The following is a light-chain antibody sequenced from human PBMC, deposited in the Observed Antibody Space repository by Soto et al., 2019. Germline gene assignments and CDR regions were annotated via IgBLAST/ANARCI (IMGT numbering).Light chain of an antibody. CDR3: QQYANGPLT. V-gene: IGKV3-15*01. CDR2: DSS. Sequence: VMQPSPAVLSVSPGEGATLSCWARRVIGSTLAWYQQKPGQTPRLLIYDSSTRAAGVPARFSGSGSETDFTLTINSLQSEDVAIYYCQQYANGPLTFGGGTKVDIK. CDR1: RVIGST. J-gene: IGKJ4*01.